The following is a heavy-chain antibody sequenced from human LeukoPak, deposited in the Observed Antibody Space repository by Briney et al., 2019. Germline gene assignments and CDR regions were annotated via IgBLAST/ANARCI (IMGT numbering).Heavy chain of an antibody. V-gene: IGHV1-24*01. Sequence: ASVKVSCKASAYIFTNYFIHWVRQAPGKGLEWMGGFDPEDGETIYAQKFQGRVTMTEDTSTDTAYMELSRLRSDDTAVYYCARDLAGYCSGGSCYGGYWGQGTLVTVSS. CDR2: FDPEDGET. CDR1: AYIFTNYF. J-gene: IGHJ4*02. D-gene: IGHD2-15*01. CDR3: ARDLAGYCSGGSCYGGY.